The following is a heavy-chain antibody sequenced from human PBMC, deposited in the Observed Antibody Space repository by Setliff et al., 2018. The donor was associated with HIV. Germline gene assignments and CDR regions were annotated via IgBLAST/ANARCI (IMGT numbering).Heavy chain of an antibody. V-gene: IGHV4-59*08. Sequence: SETLSLTCTVSGGSISSYYWRWSRQPPGKGLGWIGYIYYSGSTNYNPSLKSRVTISVDTSKNQFSLKLSSVTAADTAVYYCARHKSQPYYFDYWGQGTLVTVSS. J-gene: IGHJ4*02. CDR3: ARHKSQPYYFDY. CDR2: IYYSGST. CDR1: GGSISSYY.